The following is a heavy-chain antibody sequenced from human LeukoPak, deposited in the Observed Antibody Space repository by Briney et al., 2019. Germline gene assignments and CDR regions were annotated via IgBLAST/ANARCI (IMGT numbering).Heavy chain of an antibody. CDR3: ARGATGAYDAFDI. J-gene: IGHJ3*02. V-gene: IGHV3-30-3*01. D-gene: IGHD1-26*01. CDR1: GFTFSNYA. Sequence: PGGSLRLSCAASGFTFSNYAIHWDRQAPGKGLEWLAFISYDGSNKYYADSVKGRFTISRDDSKNTLYLQMNSLRAEDTTVYYCARGATGAYDAFDIWGQGTMVTVSS. CDR2: ISYDGSNK.